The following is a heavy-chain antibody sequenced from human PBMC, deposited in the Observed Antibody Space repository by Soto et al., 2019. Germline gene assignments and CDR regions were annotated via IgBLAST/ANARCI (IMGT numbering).Heavy chain of an antibody. D-gene: IGHD1-7*01. J-gene: IGHJ4*02. V-gene: IGHV3-23*01. CDR2: SSATGAGT. CDR1: GFTFSSYG. CDR3: AKDRRAGGNYGVYSDC. Sequence: EVQLLESGGGLVQPGGSLRLSCAASGFTFSSYGMTWVRQAPGKGLEWVSFSSATGAGTYYADSVKGRFTISRDNSKNTLYLQMTSLRADDTAVYYCAKDRRAGGNYGVYSDCWGQGALVIVSS.